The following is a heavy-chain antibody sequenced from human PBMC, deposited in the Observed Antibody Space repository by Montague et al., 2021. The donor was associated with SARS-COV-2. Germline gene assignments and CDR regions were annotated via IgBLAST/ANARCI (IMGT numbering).Heavy chain of an antibody. CDR2: INYSGTA. V-gene: IGHV4-34*01. CDR1: GGSFSVYY. CDR3: AKEREVVRAARTLIAFDL. J-gene: IGHJ3*01. Sequence: SETLSLTCAVYGGSFSVYYWSWLRQSPRSGREWIAEINYSGTANYNPSRKSRVSISVDTSKNQFTLKLTSVTAADTAMYYCAKEREVVRAARTLIAFDLWGQGTMVTVSS. D-gene: IGHD2-2*01.